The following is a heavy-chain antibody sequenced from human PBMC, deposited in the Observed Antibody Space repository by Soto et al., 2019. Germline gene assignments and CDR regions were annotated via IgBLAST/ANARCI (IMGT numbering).Heavy chain of an antibody. D-gene: IGHD5-18*01. J-gene: IGHJ4*02. CDR2: ISYDGSNK. Sequence: QVQLVESGGGVVQPGRSLRLSCAASGFTFSSYGMHWVRQAPGKGLEWVAVISYDGSNKYYADSVKGRFTISRDNSKNTLYLQMNSLRAEDTAVYYCSKPSSIPGYSYGYVIGGADYWGQGTLVTVSS. CDR1: GFTFSSYG. V-gene: IGHV3-30*03. CDR3: SKPSSIPGYSYGYVIGGADY.